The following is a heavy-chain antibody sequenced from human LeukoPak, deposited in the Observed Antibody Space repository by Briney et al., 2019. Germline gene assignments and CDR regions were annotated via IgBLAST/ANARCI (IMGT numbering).Heavy chain of an antibody. J-gene: IGHJ4*02. CDR3: ARDRGYSTFDY. CDR1: AFTFSDYW. CDR2: IKEDGSEI. D-gene: IGHD4-23*01. Sequence: GGSLRLSCAASAFTFSDYWMSWVRQAPGKGLEWVANIKEDGSEINYVDSVKGRFTISRDNAKNSLYLQMNSLRVDDTAVYYCARDRGYSTFDYWGQGTLVTVSS. V-gene: IGHV3-7*01.